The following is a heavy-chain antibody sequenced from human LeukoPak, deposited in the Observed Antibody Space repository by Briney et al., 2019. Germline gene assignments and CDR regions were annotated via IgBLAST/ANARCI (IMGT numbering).Heavy chain of an antibody. J-gene: IGHJ4*02. CDR3: ARGDYYGSGSYFSPLGY. CDR2: INWNGGST. CDR1: GFTFDDYG. Sequence: GGSLRLSCAASGFTFDDYGMSWVRHAPGKGLEWVSGINWNGGSTGYADSVKGRFTISRDNAKNSLYLQMNSLRAEDTALYYCARGDYYGSGSYFSPLGYWGQGTLVTVSS. D-gene: IGHD3-10*01. V-gene: IGHV3-20*04.